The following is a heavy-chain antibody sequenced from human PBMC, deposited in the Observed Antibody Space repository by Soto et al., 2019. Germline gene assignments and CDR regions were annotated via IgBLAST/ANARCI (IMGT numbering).Heavy chain of an antibody. J-gene: IGHJ5*02. CDR2: ISHDGSNK. CDR1: GFTFRSYA. Sequence: GGSLRLSCAASGFTFRSYAMRWVRQAPGKGLEWVAVISHDGSNKYYADSVKGRFTISRDNSKNTLYLQMNSLRAEDTAVYYCARAKPYYNWNYFSWFDIWGQGTLVTVSS. V-gene: IGHV3-30-3*01. D-gene: IGHD1-7*01. CDR3: ARAKPYYNWNYFSWFDI.